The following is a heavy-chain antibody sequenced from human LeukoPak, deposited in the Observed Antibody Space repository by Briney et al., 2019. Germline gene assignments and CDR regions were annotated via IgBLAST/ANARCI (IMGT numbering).Heavy chain of an antibody. V-gene: IGHV3-66*02. J-gene: IGHJ3*02. Sequence: AGGSLRLSCAASGFTFSSYAMSWVRQAPGKGLEWVSIIHSDYTTYYADSVKGRFTISKDTSKNTLYLQMSSLRGDDTAVYYCARVRHGAFDIWGQGTMVTVSS. CDR1: GFTFSSYA. CDR2: IHSDYTT. CDR3: ARVRHGAFDI.